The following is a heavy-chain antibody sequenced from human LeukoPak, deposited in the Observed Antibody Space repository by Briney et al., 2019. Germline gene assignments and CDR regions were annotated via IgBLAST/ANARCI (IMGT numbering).Heavy chain of an antibody. V-gene: IGHV1-69*04. CDR3: ARDIGIAARTIRFDS. J-gene: IGHJ4*02. Sequence: SVKVSCKASGGTFSSYTISWVRQAPGQGLEWMGRIIPILGIANYAQKFQGRVTITADTSPSTAYMELSSLRSEDTAVYYCARDIGIAARTIRFDSCGAGNLVSASS. D-gene: IGHD6-6*01. CDR2: IIPILGIA. CDR1: GGTFSSYT.